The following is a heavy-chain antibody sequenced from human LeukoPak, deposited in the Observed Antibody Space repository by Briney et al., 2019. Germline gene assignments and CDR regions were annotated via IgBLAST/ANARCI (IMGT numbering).Heavy chain of an antibody. CDR2: ISSSSSYI. V-gene: IGHV3-21*01. J-gene: IGHJ4*02. Sequence: GGSLRLSCAASGFTFSSYSMNWFRQAPGEGLESVSAISSSSSYIYYADSVKGRFTISRDNAKNSLYMQMNSLRAEDTAVYYSARDPYDFWSGYSKGNDYWGQGTLVTVSS. CDR1: GFTFSSYS. D-gene: IGHD3-3*01. CDR3: ARDPYDFWSGYSKGNDY.